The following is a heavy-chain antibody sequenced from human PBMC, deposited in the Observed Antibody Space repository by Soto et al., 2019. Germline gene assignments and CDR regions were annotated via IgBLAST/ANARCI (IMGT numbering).Heavy chain of an antibody. J-gene: IGHJ5*02. CDR2: IYYSGST. Sequence: QVQLQESGPGLVKPSQTLSLTCTVSGGSISSGDYYWSWIRQPPGKGLEWIGYIYYSGSTYYNPSLKSRVTRSVDTSKNQFSLKLSSVTAADTAVYYCARGLIAARPGNWFDPWGQGTLVTVSS. D-gene: IGHD6-6*01. CDR3: ARGLIAARPGNWFDP. CDR1: GGSISSGDYY. V-gene: IGHV4-30-4*01.